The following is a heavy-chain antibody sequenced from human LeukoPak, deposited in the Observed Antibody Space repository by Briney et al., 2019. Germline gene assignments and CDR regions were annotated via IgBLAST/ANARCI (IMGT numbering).Heavy chain of an antibody. D-gene: IGHD1-1*01. CDR3: ARDRNYYYYYYMDV. V-gene: IGHV1-2*02. Sequence: GASVKVSCKASGYTFTYRYLHWVRQAPGQGLEWMGWINPNSGGTNYAQKFQGRVTMTRDTSISTAYMELSRLRSDDTAVYYCARDRNYYYYYYMDVWGKGTTVTVSS. CDR2: INPNSGGT. CDR1: GYTFTYRY. J-gene: IGHJ6*03.